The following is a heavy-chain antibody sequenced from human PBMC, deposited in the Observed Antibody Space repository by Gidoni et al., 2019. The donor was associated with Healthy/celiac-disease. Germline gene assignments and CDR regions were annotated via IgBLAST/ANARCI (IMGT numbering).Heavy chain of an antibody. CDR2: IIPIFGTA. J-gene: IGHJ4*02. Sequence: GQGLEWMGGIIPIFGTANYAQKSQGRVTITADESTSTASMELSSLRSEDTAVYYCARGSTAIAHFDYWGQGTLVTVSS. CDR3: ARGSTAIAHFDY. D-gene: IGHD5-18*01. V-gene: IGHV1-69*01.